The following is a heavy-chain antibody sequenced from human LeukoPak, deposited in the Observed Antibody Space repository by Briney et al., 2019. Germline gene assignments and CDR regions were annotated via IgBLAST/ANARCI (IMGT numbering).Heavy chain of an antibody. CDR3: VRGGDYGSAYDYFRY. Sequence: SQTLSLTCTVSGGSISSGSYYWSWIRQPAGKGLEWIGRIYTSGSTNYNPSLNSRVTMSLDTSKNQFSLKLTSVTAADTAVYYCVRGGDYGSAYDYFRYWGQGTLVSVSS. CDR2: IYTSGST. V-gene: IGHV4-61*02. CDR1: GGSISSGSYY. D-gene: IGHD5-12*01. J-gene: IGHJ4*02.